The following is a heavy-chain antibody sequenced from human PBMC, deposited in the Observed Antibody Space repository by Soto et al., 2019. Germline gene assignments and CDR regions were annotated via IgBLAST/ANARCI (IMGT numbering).Heavy chain of an antibody. J-gene: IGHJ4*02. V-gene: IGHV3-30*18. Sequence: HVQLVESGGGVVQPGGSLRLSCAASGFTFSRYGMHWVRQAPGKGLEWVAVMSYDGNNKYYADSVKGRFTVSRDNSRNTQYLQMNSLKVEDTAVYFCAKGFLSGGYCANGVCYHFDYWGQGTPVTVSS. D-gene: IGHD2-8*01. CDR1: GFTFSRYG. CDR2: MSYDGNNK. CDR3: AKGFLSGGYCANGVCYHFDY.